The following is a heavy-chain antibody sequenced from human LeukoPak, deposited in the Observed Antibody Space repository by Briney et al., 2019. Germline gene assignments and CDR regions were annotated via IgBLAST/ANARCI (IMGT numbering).Heavy chain of an antibody. CDR1: GGSISNYY. CDR3: ARVRYYDSSGYYAFDY. CDR2: IYYSGRT. J-gene: IGHJ4*02. D-gene: IGHD3-22*01. V-gene: IGHV4-59*01. Sequence: SETLSLTCTVSGGSISNYYWSWIRQPPGEGLEWIGYIYYSGRTNYNPSLKSRVTISVDTSKNQFSLKLSSVTAADTAVYYCARVRYYDSSGYYAFDYWGQGTLVTVSS.